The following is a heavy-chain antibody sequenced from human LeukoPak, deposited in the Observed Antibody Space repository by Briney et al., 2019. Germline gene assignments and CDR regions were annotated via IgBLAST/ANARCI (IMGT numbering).Heavy chain of an antibody. J-gene: IGHJ4*02. D-gene: IGHD2-21*02. CDR1: GFTFSSYS. Sequence: PGGSLRLSCAASGFTFSSYSMNWVRQAPGKGLEWVSSISSSSSYIYYADSVKGRFTISRDNAKNSLYLQMNSLRAEDTAVYYCARGGWVTNNYFDYWGQGILVTVSS. CDR3: ARGGWVTNNYFDY. CDR2: ISSSSSYI. V-gene: IGHV3-21*01.